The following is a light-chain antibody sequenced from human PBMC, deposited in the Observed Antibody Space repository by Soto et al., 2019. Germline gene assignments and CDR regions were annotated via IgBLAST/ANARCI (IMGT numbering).Light chain of an antibody. CDR2: GAS. V-gene: IGKV3-20*01. CDR1: QSVSSDY. CDR3: QHYGRSPPGLT. Sequence: EIVLTQFPGTLSLSPGERATLSCRASQSVSSDYLAWYQQKPGQAPRLLIYGASLRSTGIPDRFSGSGSGTDFTLTISRLEPEDLAVYYCQHYGRSPPGLTFGGGTKVEIK. J-gene: IGKJ4*01.